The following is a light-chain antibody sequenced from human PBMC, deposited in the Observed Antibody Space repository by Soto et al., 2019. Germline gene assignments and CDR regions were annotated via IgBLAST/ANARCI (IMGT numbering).Light chain of an antibody. CDR3: GTWDSSLSAVV. CDR1: SSNIGNNY. J-gene: IGLJ2*01. CDR2: DNN. Sequence: QSVLTQPPSVSAAPGQKVTISCSGSSSNIGNNYVSWYQQLPGTAPKLLIYDNNKRPSVIPVRFSGSKSGTSATLGITGLKTGDEAEYYCGTWDSSLSAVVLGGGTKVTVL. V-gene: IGLV1-51*01.